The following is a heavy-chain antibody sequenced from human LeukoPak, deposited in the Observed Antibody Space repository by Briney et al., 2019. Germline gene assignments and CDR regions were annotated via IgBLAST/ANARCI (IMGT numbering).Heavy chain of an antibody. CDR1: GFTFSSYE. CDR3: AREVYCSHTTCYYFDY. V-gene: IGHV3-21*01. J-gene: IGHJ4*02. D-gene: IGHD2/OR15-2a*01. CDR2: ISDSSRYI. Sequence: GGSLRLSCAASGFTFSSYEMNWVRQAPGKGLEWVSSISDSSRYIFYADSVKGRFTISRDNAKNSLYLQMNSLRAEDTAVYYCAREVYCSHTTCYYFDYWGLGTLVTVSS.